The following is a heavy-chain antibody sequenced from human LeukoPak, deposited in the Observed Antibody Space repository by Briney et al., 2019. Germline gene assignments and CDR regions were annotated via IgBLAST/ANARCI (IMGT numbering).Heavy chain of an antibody. CDR1: GDSISNYY. D-gene: IGHD6-6*01. Sequence: SETLSLTCTVSGDSISNYYWSWIRQPPGKGLEWIGYIFYLGNTYYTPSLKSRVTISVDTSKNQFSLKLSSVTAADTAVYYCARKYPDHWFDPWGQGTLVTVSS. CDR3: ARKYPDHWFDP. J-gene: IGHJ5*02. V-gene: IGHV4-59*08. CDR2: IFYLGNT.